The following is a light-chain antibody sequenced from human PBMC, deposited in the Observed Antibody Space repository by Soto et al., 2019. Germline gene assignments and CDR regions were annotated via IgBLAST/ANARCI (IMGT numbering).Light chain of an antibody. V-gene: IGKV1-5*03. CDR3: QQYNNYPRT. CDR2: KAS. CDR1: QSISIW. J-gene: IGKJ1*01. Sequence: DIQMTQSPSTLSGSVGDRVTITCRASQSISIWLACYQQKPGRAPKLLIYKASSLESGVPSRFSGSGSGTEFTLTISSLQPDDFATYYCQQYNNYPRTFGQGTKVDIK.